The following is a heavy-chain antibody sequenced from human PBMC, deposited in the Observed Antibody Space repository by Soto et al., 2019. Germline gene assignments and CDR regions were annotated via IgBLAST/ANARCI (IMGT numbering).Heavy chain of an antibody. V-gene: IGHV3-30*04. CDR2: ISFDGSNE. CDR1: GFTFNNYA. Sequence: VQLVESGGGVVHPGRSLRLSCAASGFTFNNYAMYWVRQAPGKGLEWLAVISFDGSNEFYPDSVKGRFTISRDNSKNTLYLQMNSLRPEDTAVYSCARGDPGVGSLRYFYYGMDVWGLGTTVTVSS. D-gene: IGHD3-10*01. J-gene: IGHJ6*02. CDR3: ARGDPGVGSLRYFYYGMDV.